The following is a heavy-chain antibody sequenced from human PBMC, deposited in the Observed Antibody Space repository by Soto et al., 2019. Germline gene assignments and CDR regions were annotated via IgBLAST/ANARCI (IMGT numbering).Heavy chain of an antibody. J-gene: IGHJ4*02. D-gene: IGHD3-22*01. CDR2: IWYDGSNK. V-gene: IGHV3-33*01. Sequence: GGSLRLSCAASGFTFSSYGMHWVRQAPGKGLEWVAVIWYDGSNKYYADSVKGRFTISRDNSKNTLYLQMNSLRAEDTAVYYCARDPPNYYDSSGTLDYWGQGTLVTVSS. CDR3: ARDPPNYYDSSGTLDY. CDR1: GFTFSSYG.